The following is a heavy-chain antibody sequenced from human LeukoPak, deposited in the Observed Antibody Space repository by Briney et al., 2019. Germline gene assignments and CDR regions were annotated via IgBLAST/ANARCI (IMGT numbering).Heavy chain of an antibody. V-gene: IGHV1-2*02. D-gene: IGHD4-11*01. J-gene: IGHJ4*02. CDR3: ARDRDYSNTERGFDY. Sequence: ASVKVSCKTSRYTFTDYYIHWVRPAPGQGLEWMGWINPNSGKTNSAQKFQGRVTMTGDTSISTAYMELRRVTSDDTAVYYCARDRDYSNTERGFDYWGQGTLVTVSS. CDR1: RYTFTDYY. CDR2: INPNSGKT.